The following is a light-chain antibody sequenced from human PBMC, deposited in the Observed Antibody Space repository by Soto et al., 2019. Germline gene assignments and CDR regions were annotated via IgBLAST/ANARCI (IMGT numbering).Light chain of an antibody. CDR1: QSISTY. CDR2: AAS. J-gene: IGKJ1*01. V-gene: IGKV1-39*01. CDR3: QQSYSTTWT. Sequence: DIQMTQSPSSLSASVGDRVTITCRASQSISTYLNWYQQKPGKAPELLIYAASSLQRGAPSRFSGSGSGTEFTLSISSLQPEDFATYSCQQSYSTTWTFGQGTKVDIK.